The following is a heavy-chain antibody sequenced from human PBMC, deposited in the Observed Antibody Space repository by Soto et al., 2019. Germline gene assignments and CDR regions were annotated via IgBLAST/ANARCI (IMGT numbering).Heavy chain of an antibody. CDR1: GYSFTSYW. V-gene: IGHV5-51*01. D-gene: IGHD3-22*01. J-gene: IGHJ3*02. Sequence: GESLKISCKGSGYSFTSYWIGWVRQMPGKGLEWMGITYPGDSDTRYSPSFQGQVTISADKSISTAYLQWSSLKASDTAMYYCARHKPDYYDSSGYYSYAFDIWGQGTMVTVSS. CDR2: TYPGDSDT. CDR3: ARHKPDYYDSSGYYSYAFDI.